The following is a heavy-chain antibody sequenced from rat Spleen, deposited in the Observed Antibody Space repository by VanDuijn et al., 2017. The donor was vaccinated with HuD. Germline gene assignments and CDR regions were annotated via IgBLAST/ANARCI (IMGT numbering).Heavy chain of an antibody. CDR2: ISFDDSTT. D-gene: IGHD1-10*01. Sequence: EVQLVESGGGLVQPGRSMELSCAVSGITFSNYDMAWVRQAPTRGPEWVSSISFDDSTTYYRDSVKGRFTISRDKTKSTLYLKMNSLRSEVTATYYWTTDNCWFAYWGQGTLVTVSS. CDR1: GITFSNYD. CDR3: TTDNCWFAY. J-gene: IGHJ3*01. V-gene: IGHV5-20*01.